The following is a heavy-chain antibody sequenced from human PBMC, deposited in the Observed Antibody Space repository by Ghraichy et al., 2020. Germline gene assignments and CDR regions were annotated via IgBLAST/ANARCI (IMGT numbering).Heavy chain of an antibody. CDR1: GFTFSSYA. Sequence: GGSLRLSCAASGFTFSSYAMGWVRQAPRKGLEWVSAITGSGDNTQYADSVKGRFTFSRDNSKNTLYLQLSSLRAEDTAVYYCAKYSSHWWNDVLDIWGQGTMVTVSS. D-gene: IGHD2-8*02. V-gene: IGHV3-23*01. J-gene: IGHJ3*02. CDR2: ITGSGDNT. CDR3: AKYSSHWWNDVLDI.